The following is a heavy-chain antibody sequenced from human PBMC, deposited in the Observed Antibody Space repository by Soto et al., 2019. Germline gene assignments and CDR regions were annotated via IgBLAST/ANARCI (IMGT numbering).Heavy chain of an antibody. CDR1: GGTFSSYA. D-gene: IGHD3-22*01. J-gene: IGHJ3*02. CDR3: ARVFRRYYDSSGSEGAFDI. CDR2: VIPIFGTA. Sequence: SVKVSCKASGGTFSSYAISWVRQAPGQGLEWMGGVIPIFGTANYAQKFQGRVTITADESTSTAYMELSSLRSEDTAVYYCARVFRRYYDSSGSEGAFDIWGQGTMVTVSS. V-gene: IGHV1-69*13.